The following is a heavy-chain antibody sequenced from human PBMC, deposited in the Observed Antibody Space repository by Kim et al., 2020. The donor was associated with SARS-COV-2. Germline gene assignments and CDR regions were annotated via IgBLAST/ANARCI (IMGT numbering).Heavy chain of an antibody. D-gene: IGHD3-10*01. CDR2: IYYSGST. J-gene: IGHJ4*02. CDR1: GGSISSYY. Sequence: SETLSLTCTVSGGSISSYYWSWIRQPPGKGLEWIGYIYYSGSTNYNPSLKSRVTISVDTSKNQFSLKLSSVSAADTAVYYCARGGRGVLDYWGQGTLVTVSS. V-gene: IGHV4-59*01. CDR3: ARGGRGVLDY.